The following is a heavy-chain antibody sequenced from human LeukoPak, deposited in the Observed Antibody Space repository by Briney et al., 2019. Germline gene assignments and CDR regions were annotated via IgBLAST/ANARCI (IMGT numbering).Heavy chain of an antibody. V-gene: IGHV4-31*03. CDR2: IYYSGSA. CDR1: GGSIRRGGYY. CDR3: ARVYYGSGSYIFDY. D-gene: IGHD3-10*01. Sequence: PSETLSLTCTVSGGSIRRGGYYWSWIRQHPGKGLEWIGYIYYSGSAYYNPSLKSRVTISVDTSKNHLSLKLSSVTAADTAVYYCARVYYGSGSYIFDYWGQGTLVTVSS. J-gene: IGHJ4*02.